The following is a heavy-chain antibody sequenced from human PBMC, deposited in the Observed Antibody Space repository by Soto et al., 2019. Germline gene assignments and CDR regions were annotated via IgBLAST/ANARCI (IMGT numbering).Heavy chain of an antibody. CDR3: GVWVSDSSCYGCYVDY. Sequence: QVQLVQSGAEVKKPGASVKVSCKASGYTFTSYGISWVRQAPGQGLEWMGWISAYNGNTNYAQKLQGRVTMTTDTSTSTAYMELRSLRSDDTAVYYCGVWVSDSSCYGCYVDYWGQGALVTVSS. CDR1: GYTFTSYG. CDR2: ISAYNGNT. V-gene: IGHV1-18*01. D-gene: IGHD2-15*01. J-gene: IGHJ4*02.